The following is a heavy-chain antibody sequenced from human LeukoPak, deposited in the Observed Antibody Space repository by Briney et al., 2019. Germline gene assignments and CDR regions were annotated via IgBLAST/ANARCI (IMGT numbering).Heavy chain of an antibody. J-gene: IGHJ6*03. CDR3: ARDRYGRRITMIEGYYMDV. CDR1: GFIFSNYG. CDR2: ITGGGGTT. D-gene: IGHD3-22*01. V-gene: IGHV3-23*01. Sequence: PGGSLRLSCAASGFIFSNYGMTWVRQAPGKGLEWVSSITGGGGTTYYADSVKGRFTISRDNAKNSLYLQMNSLRAEDTAVYYCARDRYGRRITMIEGYYMDVWGKGTTVTVSS.